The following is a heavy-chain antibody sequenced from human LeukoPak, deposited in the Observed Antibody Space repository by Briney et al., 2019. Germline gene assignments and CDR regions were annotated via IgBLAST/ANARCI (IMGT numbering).Heavy chain of an antibody. CDR3: ARDPQEDYGGNSGFDY. CDR1: GGSSSGYY. D-gene: IGHD4-23*01. V-gene: IGHV4-34*01. CDR2: INHSGST. Sequence: SETLSLTCAVYGGSSSGYYWSWIRQPPGKGLEWIGEINHSGSTNYNPSLKSRVTISVDTSKNQFSLKLSSVTAADTAVYYCARDPQEDYGGNSGFDYWGQGTLVTVSS. J-gene: IGHJ4*02.